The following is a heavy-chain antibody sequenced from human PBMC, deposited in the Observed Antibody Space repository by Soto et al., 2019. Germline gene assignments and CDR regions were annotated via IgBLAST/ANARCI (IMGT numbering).Heavy chain of an antibody. Sequence: EVQLLESGGGLVQPGGSLRLSWAASGFTFSSYAMSWVRQPPGKGLEWVSVISGSGGATHYADSVKGRFTISRDNSKNTLYEQMNSLRVEDTAVYYCAKGPTSVTTRWFDPWGQGTLVTVSS. CDR1: GFTFSSYA. CDR2: ISGSGGAT. V-gene: IGHV3-23*01. J-gene: IGHJ5*02. D-gene: IGHD4-17*01. CDR3: AKGPTSVTTRWFDP.